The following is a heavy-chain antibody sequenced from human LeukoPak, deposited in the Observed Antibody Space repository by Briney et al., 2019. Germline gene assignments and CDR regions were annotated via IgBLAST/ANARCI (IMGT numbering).Heavy chain of an antibody. CDR3: AKDIIPILYSGYDFPFFDY. J-gene: IGHJ4*02. CDR2: ISGSGGST. V-gene: IGHV3-23*01. D-gene: IGHD5-12*01. Sequence: GGSLRLSCAASGFTFSSYAMSWVRQAPGKGLEWVSAISGSGGSTYYADSVKGRFTISRDNSKNTLYLQKNSLRAEDTAVYYCAKDIIPILYSGYDFPFFDYWGQGTLVTVSS. CDR1: GFTFSSYA.